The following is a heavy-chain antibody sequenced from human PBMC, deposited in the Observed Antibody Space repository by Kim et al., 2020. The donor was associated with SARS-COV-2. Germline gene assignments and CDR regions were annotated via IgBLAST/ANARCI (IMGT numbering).Heavy chain of an antibody. CDR2: MNPNSGNT. D-gene: IGHD6-19*01. J-gene: IGHJ4*02. V-gene: IGHV1-8*01. Sequence: ASVKVSCKASGYTFTSYDINWVRQATGQGLEWMGWMNPNSGNTGYAQKFQGRVTMTRNTSISTAYMELSSLRSEDTAVYYCARGLAVSDAGDYWGQGTLVTVSS. CDR1: GYTFTSYD. CDR3: ARGLAVSDAGDY.